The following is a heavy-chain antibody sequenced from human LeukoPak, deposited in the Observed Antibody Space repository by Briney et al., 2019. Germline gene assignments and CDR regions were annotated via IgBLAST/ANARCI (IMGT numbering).Heavy chain of an antibody. V-gene: IGHV3-30-3*01. CDR1: GFTFSSYA. D-gene: IGHD2-15*01. Sequence: PGRSLRLSCAASGFTFSSYAMHWVRQAPGKGLEWVAVISYDGSNKYYADSVKGRFTISRDNSKNTLYLQMNSLRAEDTAVYYCARDYSGTSVVAATCAGYWGQGTLVTVSS. CDR2: ISYDGSNK. CDR3: ARDYSGTSVVAATCAGY. J-gene: IGHJ4*02.